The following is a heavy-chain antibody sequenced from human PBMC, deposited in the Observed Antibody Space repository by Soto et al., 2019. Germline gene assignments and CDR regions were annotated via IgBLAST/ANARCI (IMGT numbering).Heavy chain of an antibody. J-gene: IGHJ6*02. Sequence: QVQLVQSGAEVKKPGASVKVSCKASGYTFTGYYIHWVRQAPVQGLEWMGWINPNSGGTNYAQKYQGWVTMTRDTSIRTAYRELSRLRTDDTAVYYCARGLYSSTRLYGMDVWGQGTTVTVSS. V-gene: IGHV1-2*04. D-gene: IGHD6-13*01. CDR3: ARGLYSSTRLYGMDV. CDR2: INPNSGGT. CDR1: GYTFTGYY.